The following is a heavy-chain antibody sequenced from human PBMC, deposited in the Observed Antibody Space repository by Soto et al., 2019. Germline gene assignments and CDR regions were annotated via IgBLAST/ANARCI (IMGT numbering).Heavy chain of an antibody. CDR2: INHSGST. J-gene: IGHJ4*02. V-gene: IGHV4-34*01. D-gene: IGHD6-19*01. Sequence: QVQLQQWGAGLLKPSETLSLTCAVYGGSFSGYYWSWIRQPPGKGLEWIGEINHSGSTNYNPSLKSRVTISVDTSKNQFYLKLSSVTAADTAVYYCARGIRYSSGWYSRGAFDYWGQGTLVTVSS. CDR1: GGSFSGYY. CDR3: ARGIRYSSGWYSRGAFDY.